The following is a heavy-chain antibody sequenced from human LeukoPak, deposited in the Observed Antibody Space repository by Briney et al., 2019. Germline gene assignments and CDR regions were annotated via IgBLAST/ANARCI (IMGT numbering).Heavy chain of an antibody. CDR1: GFTFSSYA. CDR3: AKGALVIAVAGTSGWY. J-gene: IGHJ4*02. Sequence: PGGSLRLSCAASGFTFSSYAMSWVRQAPGKGLEWVSAISGSGGSTYYADSVKGRFTISRDNSKNTLYLQMNSLRAEDTAVYYCAKGALVIAVAGTSGWYWGQGTLVTVSS. CDR2: ISGSGGST. V-gene: IGHV3-23*01. D-gene: IGHD6-19*01.